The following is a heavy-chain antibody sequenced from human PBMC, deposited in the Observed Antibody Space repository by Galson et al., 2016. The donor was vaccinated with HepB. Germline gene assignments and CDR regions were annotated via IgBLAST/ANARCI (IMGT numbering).Heavy chain of an antibody. J-gene: IGHJ6*04. V-gene: IGHV1-2*02. Sequence: SVKVSCKASGNTFTGYYMHWVRQAPGQGLEWMGWINPNSGDTHYAQKFQGRVTMTRDTSITTAFMELSRLRSDDTAVYYCATLLTGQLLVVDVWGKGTTVTVSS. CDR1: GNTFTGYY. CDR3: ATLLTGQLLVVDV. CDR2: INPNSGDT. D-gene: IGHD2-2*01.